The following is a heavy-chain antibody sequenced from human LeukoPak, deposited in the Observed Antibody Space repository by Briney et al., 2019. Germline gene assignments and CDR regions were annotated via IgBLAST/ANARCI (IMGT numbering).Heavy chain of an antibody. CDR3: ARHGKVGYSYGHFDY. D-gene: IGHD5-18*01. CDR2: IYYSEST. V-gene: IGHV4-39*01. Sequence: SETLSLTCTVSGGSISSSSYYWGWIPQPPGKGLEWIGSIYYSESTYYNPSLKSRVTISVDTSKNQFSLKLSSVTAADTAVYYCARHGKVGYSYGHFDYWGQGTLVTVSS. J-gene: IGHJ4*02. CDR1: GGSISSSSYY.